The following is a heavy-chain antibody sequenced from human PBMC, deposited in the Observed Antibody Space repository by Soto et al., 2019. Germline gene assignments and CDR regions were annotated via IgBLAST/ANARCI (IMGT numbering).Heavy chain of an antibody. CDR1: GGSISSYY. D-gene: IGHD6-19*01. Sequence: QVQLQESGPGLVKPSETLSLTCTVSGGSISSYYWSWIRQPPGKGLEWIGYIYYSGSTNYNPSLKSRVTISVDTSKNQFSRKLSSVTAADTAVYYCARVPSSGWDEYYFDYWGQGTLVAVSS. CDR3: ARVPSSGWDEYYFDY. V-gene: IGHV4-59*01. CDR2: IYYSGST. J-gene: IGHJ4*02.